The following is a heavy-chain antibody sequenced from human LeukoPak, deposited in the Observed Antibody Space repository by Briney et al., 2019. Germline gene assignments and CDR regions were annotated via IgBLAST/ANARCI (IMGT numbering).Heavy chain of an antibody. CDR2: INSDGSSK. Sequence: GGSLRLSCAASGFTFSSYWMHWVRQAPGKGLVGVSRINSDGSSKTYAGSVKGRFTTSRDNAKNTPYLQMNRLRAEDTAVYYCVRRRTSFDPWGQGTLVTVSS. CDR1: GFTFSSYW. J-gene: IGHJ5*02. D-gene: IGHD1-14*01. V-gene: IGHV3-74*01. CDR3: VRRRTSFDP.